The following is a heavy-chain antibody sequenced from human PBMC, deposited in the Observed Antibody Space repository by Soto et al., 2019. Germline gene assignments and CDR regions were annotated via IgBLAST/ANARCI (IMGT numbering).Heavy chain of an antibody. J-gene: IGHJ4*02. V-gene: IGHV4-34*01. CDR1: GGSFRNNY. CDR3: ATSLWFGTQPEI. CDR2: ISPSGTT. Sequence: NPSETLSLTCAVYGGSFRNNYWTWFRQPPGKGLEWIGEISPSGTTKYIPSLKSRGTISVDTSRKQFFLKVTSVSAADTAVYYCATSLWFGTQPEIWGPGTLVTVSS. D-gene: IGHD3-10*01.